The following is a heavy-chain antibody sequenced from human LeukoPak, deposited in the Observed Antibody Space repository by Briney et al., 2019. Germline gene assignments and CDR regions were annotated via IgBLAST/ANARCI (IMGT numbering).Heavy chain of an antibody. CDR2: ISAYNGNT. D-gene: IGHD5-18*01. Sequence: ASVKVSCKASGYTFTSYGISWVRQAPGQGLEWMGWISAYNGNTNYAQKLQGRVTMTTDTSTSTVYMELRSLRSDDTAVYYCARYSYGPGGDYWGQGTLVTVSS. J-gene: IGHJ4*02. CDR3: ARYSYGPGGDY. CDR1: GYTFTSYG. V-gene: IGHV1-18*01.